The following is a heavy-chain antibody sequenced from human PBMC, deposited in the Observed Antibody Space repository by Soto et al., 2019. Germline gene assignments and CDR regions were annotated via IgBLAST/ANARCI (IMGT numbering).Heavy chain of an antibody. V-gene: IGHV4-4*02. CDR2: VFPTGNT. D-gene: IGHD2-15*01. Sequence: SETLSLTCAVSSDSISSSNWWSWVRQPPGKGLEWIGEVFPTGNTNYNPSLMSRVTISVDKSKNHFSLNLSSVTAADTAIYYCARRPTAELPSNWFDPWGQGIPVTVSS. J-gene: IGHJ5*02. CDR3: ARRPTAELPSNWFDP. CDR1: SDSISSSNW.